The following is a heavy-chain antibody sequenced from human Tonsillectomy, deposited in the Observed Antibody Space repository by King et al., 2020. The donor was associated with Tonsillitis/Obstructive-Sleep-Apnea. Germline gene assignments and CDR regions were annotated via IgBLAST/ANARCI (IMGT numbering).Heavy chain of an antibody. CDR2: IRSKAYGGTT. V-gene: IGHV3-49*05. Sequence: VQLVESGGGLVKPGRSLRLSCTASGFTFGDYATSWFRQAPGKGLEWVGFIRSKAYGGTTEYAASVKGRFTISRDDSKSIAYLQMNSLKTEDTAVYYCTRDLRWYRQYGYYFDYWGQGTLVTVSS. CDR3: TRDLRWYRQYGYYFDY. D-gene: IGHD4-23*01. CDR1: GFTFGDYA. J-gene: IGHJ4*02.